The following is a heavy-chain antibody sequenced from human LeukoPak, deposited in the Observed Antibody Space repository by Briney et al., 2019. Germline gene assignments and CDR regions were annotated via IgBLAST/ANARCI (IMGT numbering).Heavy chain of an antibody. CDR1: GDSDSSNSAA. CDR3: AREVAVAGTVGYYYYGMDV. D-gene: IGHD6-19*01. Sequence: SQTLSLTCAISGDSDSSNSAAWNWIRQSPSRGLEWLGRTYYRSKWYNDYAVSVKSRITINPDTSKNQFSLQLNSVSPEDTAVYYCAREVAVAGTVGYYYYGMDVWGKGTTVTVSS. J-gene: IGHJ6*04. V-gene: IGHV6-1*01. CDR2: TYYRSKWYN.